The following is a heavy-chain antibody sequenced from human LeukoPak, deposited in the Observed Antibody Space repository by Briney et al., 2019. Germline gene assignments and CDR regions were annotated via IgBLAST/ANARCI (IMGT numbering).Heavy chain of an antibody. D-gene: IGHD2-15*01. CDR1: GFSFRNYW. CDR3: ARDGGLHTNFNY. Sequence: GGSLRLSCAASGFSFRNYWMGWVRQAPGKGLEWVANTKPDGSAEYYADSVRGRFTASRDNANNLLYLQMNRLRAEDTAVYYCARDGGLHTNFNYWGQGTLLTVSS. J-gene: IGHJ4*02. CDR2: TKPDGSAE. V-gene: IGHV3-7*01.